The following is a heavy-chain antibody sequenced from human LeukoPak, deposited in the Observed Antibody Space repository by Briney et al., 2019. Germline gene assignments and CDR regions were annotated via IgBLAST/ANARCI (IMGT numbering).Heavy chain of an antibody. Sequence: PSETLSLTCAVYGGSFSGYYWSWIRQPPGKGLEWIGYIYYSGSTNYNPSLKSRVTISVDTSKNQFSLKLSSVTAADTAVYYCAGSGSYFDYFDYWGQGTLVTVSS. D-gene: IGHD1-26*01. CDR3: AGSGSYFDYFDY. CDR2: IYYSGST. V-gene: IGHV4-59*01. CDR1: GGSFSGYY. J-gene: IGHJ4*02.